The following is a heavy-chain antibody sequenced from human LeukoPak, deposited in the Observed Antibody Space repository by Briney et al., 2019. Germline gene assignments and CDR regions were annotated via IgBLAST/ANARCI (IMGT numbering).Heavy chain of an antibody. CDR3: AKEKPKWLSAVDY. CDR2: ISGSGGNT. D-gene: IGHD3-22*01. V-gene: IGHV3-23*01. Sequence: GGSLRLSCAASGFTFSSYAMSWVPRAPGKGLEWVSVISGSGGNTYYADSVKGRFTISRDNSKNTLYLQMNSLGAEDTAVYYCAKEKPKWLSAVDYWGQGTLVTVSS. CDR1: GFTFSSYA. J-gene: IGHJ4*02.